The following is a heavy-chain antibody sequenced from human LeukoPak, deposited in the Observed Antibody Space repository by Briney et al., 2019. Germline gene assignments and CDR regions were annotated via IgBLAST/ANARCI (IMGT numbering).Heavy chain of an antibody. J-gene: IGHJ6*02. D-gene: IGHD5-18*01. Sequence: SVKVSCKASGGTFSSYAISWVRQAPGQGLEWMGRIIPILGIANYAQKFQGRVTITADKSTSTAYMELSSLRSEDTAVYYCARGLVDTAMVGPYYYYYGMDVWGQGTTVTVSS. CDR3: ARGLVDTAMVGPYYYYYGMDV. CDR2: IIPILGIA. CDR1: GGTFSSYA. V-gene: IGHV1-69*04.